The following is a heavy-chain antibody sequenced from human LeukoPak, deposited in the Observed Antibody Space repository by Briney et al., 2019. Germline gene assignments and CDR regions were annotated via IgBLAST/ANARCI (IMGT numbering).Heavy chain of an antibody. CDR1: GGSFSGYY. CDR2: IYYSGST. CDR3: ARDQVWDYGGNFDY. V-gene: IGHV4-34*01. Sequence: SETLSLTCAVYGGSFSGYYWGWIRQPPGKGLEYIGSIYYSGSTYYNPSLKSRVTISVTTSKNQFSLKLSSVTAADTAVYYCARDQVWDYGGNFDYWGQGTLVTVSS. D-gene: IGHD4-23*01. J-gene: IGHJ4*02.